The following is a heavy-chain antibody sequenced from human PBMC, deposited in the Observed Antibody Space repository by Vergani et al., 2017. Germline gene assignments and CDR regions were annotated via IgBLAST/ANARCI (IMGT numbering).Heavy chain of an antibody. CDR2: ISNSGNTI. CDR3: ARDHRDYNNYPGTFDI. V-gene: IGHV3-11*01. D-gene: IGHD5-24*01. Sequence: QVQLVESGGGLVKPGWSLRLSCAASGFSFSDHYMTWIRQAPGKGLEWVSYISNSGNTIEYADSVKGRFSISRDNAKSSLFLQMDSLRAEDTAVYYCARDHRDYNNYPGTFDIWGQGSMVTVSS. CDR1: GFSFSDHY. J-gene: IGHJ3*02.